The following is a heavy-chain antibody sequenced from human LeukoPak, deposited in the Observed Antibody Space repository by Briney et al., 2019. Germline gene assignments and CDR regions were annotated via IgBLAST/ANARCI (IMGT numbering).Heavy chain of an antibody. CDR3: ARDLGIIGGLSLGELSSV. J-gene: IGHJ4*02. CDR2: IYHSGST. CDR1: GGSISSRHW. Sequence: PSETLSLTCAVSGGSISSRHWWSWVRQPPGKGLEWIGEIYHSGSTNYNPSLKSRVTISVDKSKNQFSLKLSSVTAADTAVYYCARDLGIIGGLSLGELSSVWGQGTLSPSPQ. D-gene: IGHD3-16*02. V-gene: IGHV4-4*02.